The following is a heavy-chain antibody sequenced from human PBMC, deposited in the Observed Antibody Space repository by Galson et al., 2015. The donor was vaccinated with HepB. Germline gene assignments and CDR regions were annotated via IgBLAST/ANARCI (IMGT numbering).Heavy chain of an antibody. D-gene: IGHD3-3*01. CDR1: GGSISSSNW. J-gene: IGHJ4*02. CDR3: AGGGRVWSGYENDY. CDR2: IYHSGST. Sequence: SETLSLTCAVSGGSISSSNWWTWVRQPPGEGLEWIGEIYHSGSTNYNPSLKSRVTISVDKSKNQFSLKLSSVTAADTAVYYCAGGGRVWSGYENDYWGQGTLVTVSS. V-gene: IGHV4-4*02.